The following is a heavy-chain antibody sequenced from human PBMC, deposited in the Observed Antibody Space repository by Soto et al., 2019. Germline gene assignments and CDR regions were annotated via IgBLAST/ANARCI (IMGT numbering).Heavy chain of an antibody. CDR1: GFTFSSYA. CDR3: ARDRDAYYYGMDV. V-gene: IGHV3-30-3*01. Sequence: QVQLVESGGGVVQPGRSLRLSCAASGFTFSSYAMHWVRQAPGKGLEWVAVISYDGSNKYYAHSVKGRFTITRDNSKNALYLQMNSLRAEDTAVYYCARDRDAYYYGMDVWGRGTTVAVSS. CDR2: ISYDGSNK. J-gene: IGHJ6*02.